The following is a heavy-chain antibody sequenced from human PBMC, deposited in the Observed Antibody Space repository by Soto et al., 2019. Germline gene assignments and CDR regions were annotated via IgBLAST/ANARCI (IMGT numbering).Heavy chain of an antibody. Sequence: GGSLRLSCAASGFPFSSYALSCVRQTPEKGLEWFSAISGNGGSTFYGDSVKGRFTISRDNSNNTLFLQMISLRVEDTAIYYCAKSPKVISTSFYYWGQGSLVTVS. CDR2: ISGNGGST. J-gene: IGHJ4*02. D-gene: IGHD3-22*01. V-gene: IGHV3-23*01. CDR1: GFPFSSYA. CDR3: AKSPKVISTSFYY.